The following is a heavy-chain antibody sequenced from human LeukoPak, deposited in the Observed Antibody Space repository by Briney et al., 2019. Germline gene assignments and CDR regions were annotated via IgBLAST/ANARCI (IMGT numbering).Heavy chain of an antibody. CDR3: ASGRHDFLH. J-gene: IGHJ4*02. CDR1: GFVFNTYW. Sequence: PGGSLRLSCAASGFVFNTYWMTWVRQAPGKGLEWVANINLDGTEEHYVDSSLKGRFTISRDNTKNSLYLQMNSLRVEDTAVYYCASGRHDFLHWGQGTLVTVSS. D-gene: IGHD3/OR15-3a*01. V-gene: IGHV3-7*01. CDR2: INLDGTEE.